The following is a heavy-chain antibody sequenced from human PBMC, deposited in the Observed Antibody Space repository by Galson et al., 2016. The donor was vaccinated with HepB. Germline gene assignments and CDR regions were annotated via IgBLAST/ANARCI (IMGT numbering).Heavy chain of an antibody. CDR1: GYTFTSYW. J-gene: IGHJ4*02. D-gene: IGHD4-17*01. Sequence: QSGAEVKKPGESLRISCTVSGYTFTSYWITWVRQMPDKVLVWLGRNDPSDDYTHSTPPLGGLGTISVAKSISTAYLQLTSLKASDTAMYYCARRGYGAPFDYWGQGTLVIVSS. V-gene: IGHV5-10-1*01. CDR2: NDPSDDYT. CDR3: ARRGYGAPFDY.